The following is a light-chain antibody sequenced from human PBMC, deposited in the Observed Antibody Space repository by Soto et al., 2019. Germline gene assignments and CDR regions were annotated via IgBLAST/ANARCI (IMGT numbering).Light chain of an antibody. CDR2: GAS. CDR3: QQSHIAPYT. V-gene: IGKV1-39*01. Sequence: DLQMTQSPSSLSAAVGDRVTITCRASQSIARFLNWYQQKPGEVPKLLIFGASYLRSGVPSRFSGSVSGTHFALTITSLQPEDFATYFCQQSHIAPYTFGQGTNL. J-gene: IGKJ2*01. CDR1: QSIARF.